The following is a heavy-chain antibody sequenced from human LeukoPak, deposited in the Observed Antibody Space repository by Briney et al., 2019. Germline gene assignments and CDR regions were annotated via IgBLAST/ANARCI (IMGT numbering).Heavy chain of an antibody. CDR2: INSDGSIT. CDR1: GFTFSTYW. J-gene: IGHJ3*02. Sequence: QPGGSLRFSCAASGFTFSTYWMHWVRQAPGKGLVWVSRINSDGSITNYADSVKGRFTISRDNAKNTLYLQMNSLRAEDTAVYYCARVSDFGVVIYAFDIWGQGTMVTVSS. CDR3: ARVSDFGVVIYAFDI. D-gene: IGHD3-3*02. V-gene: IGHV3-74*01.